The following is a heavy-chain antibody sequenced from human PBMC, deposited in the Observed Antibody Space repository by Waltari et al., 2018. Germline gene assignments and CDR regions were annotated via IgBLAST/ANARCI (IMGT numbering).Heavy chain of an antibody. CDR2: ISVDGGST. D-gene: IGHD2-15*01. J-gene: IGHJ4*02. CDR1: GFTFDDST. CDR3: LPGSWDH. Sequence: EVQLVESGGGVVQPGGSLRLSCAAPGFTFDDSTMHWVRQAPGKGLEWVSLISVDGGSTYYADSVKGRFTISRDNRKNSLYLQMNSLRPEDTALYYCLPGSWDHWGQGTLVTVSS. V-gene: IGHV3-43*02.